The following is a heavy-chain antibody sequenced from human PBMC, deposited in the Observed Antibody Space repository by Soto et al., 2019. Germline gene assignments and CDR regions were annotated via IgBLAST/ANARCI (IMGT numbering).Heavy chain of an antibody. D-gene: IGHD3-10*01. V-gene: IGHV5-51*03. J-gene: IGHJ4*02. CDR2: VSFDASHA. CDR1: GYSLTNYW. Sequence: EVQLVQSALEMKKPGESLQISCKDSGYSLTNYWIGWVRQLPGKGLEWMGIVSFDASHAKYNPSFQGRVTISVDKSIYTAYLQWSSLEASDTAIYFCAAAKHGDYGWDYWGQGTLVTVSS. CDR3: AAAKHGDYGWDY.